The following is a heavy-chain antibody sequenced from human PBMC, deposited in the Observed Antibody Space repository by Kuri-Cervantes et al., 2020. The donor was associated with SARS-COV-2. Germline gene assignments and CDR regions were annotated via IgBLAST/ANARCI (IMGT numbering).Heavy chain of an antibody. J-gene: IGHJ4*02. CDR1: GFTFSSYS. CDR3: ARNRGSGWPFFDY. CDR2: ISSSSSYI. V-gene: IGHV3-21*01. Sequence: GESLKISCAASGFTFSSYSMNWVRQAPGKGLEWVSSISSSSSYIYYADSVKGRFTISRDNAKNSLYLQMNSLRAEDTAVYYCARNRGSGWPFFDYWGQGTPVTVSS. D-gene: IGHD6-19*01.